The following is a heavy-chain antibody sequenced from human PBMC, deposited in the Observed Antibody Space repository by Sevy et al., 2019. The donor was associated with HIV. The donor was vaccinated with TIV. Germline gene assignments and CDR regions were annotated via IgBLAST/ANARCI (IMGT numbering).Heavy chain of an antibody. J-gene: IGHJ4*02. CDR2: ISSSGSTK. Sequence: GGSLRLSCAASGFTFSDYYMSWIRQAPGKGLEWVSYISSSGSTKYYADSVKGRFTISRDNAKNSLYLQMNSLRAEDTTLYYCARGLRRVYSDNYCDSGGYDSWGLGTLVTVSS. D-gene: IGHD3-22*01. V-gene: IGHV3-11*04. CDR3: ARGLRRVYSDNYCDSGGYDS. CDR1: GFTFSDYY.